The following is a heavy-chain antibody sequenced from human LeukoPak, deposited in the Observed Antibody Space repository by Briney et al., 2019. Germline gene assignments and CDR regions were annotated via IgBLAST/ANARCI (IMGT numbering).Heavy chain of an antibody. D-gene: IGHD2-15*01. CDR3: VRESYCSGGSCYTSGFDC. CDR2: IKNDGSST. V-gene: IGHV3-74*01. CDR1: GVTFSRYW. J-gene: IGHJ4*02. Sequence: GGSLRLSCAASGVTFSRYWVHWVRQAPGKGLVWVSRIKNDGSSTTYADAVKGRFTISRDNAKNTLYLQMNSLRAEDTAVYYCVRESYCSGGSCYTSGFDCWGQGTLVTVSS.